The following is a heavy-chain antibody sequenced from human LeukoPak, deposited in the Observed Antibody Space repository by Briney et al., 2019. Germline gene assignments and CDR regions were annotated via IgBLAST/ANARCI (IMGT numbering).Heavy chain of an antibody. V-gene: IGHV4-59*01. CDR3: ARQRYDSSGYYDLDAFDI. Sequence: PSETLSLTCTVSGGSISSYYWSWIRQPPGKGLEWIGYIYYSGSTNYNPSLKSRVTISVDTSKNQFSLKLSSVTAADTAVYYCARQRYDSSGYYDLDAFDIWGQGTMVTVSS. D-gene: IGHD3-22*01. CDR1: GGSISSYY. J-gene: IGHJ3*02. CDR2: IYYSGST.